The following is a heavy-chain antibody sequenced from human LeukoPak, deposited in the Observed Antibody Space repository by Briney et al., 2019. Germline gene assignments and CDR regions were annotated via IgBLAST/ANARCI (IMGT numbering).Heavy chain of an antibody. CDR2: ISSSSSYI. CDR1: GFTFSSYS. Sequence: KPGGSLRLSCAASGFTFSSYSMNWVRQAPGKGLEWVSSISSSSSYIYYADSVKGRFTISRDNAKNSLYLQMNSLRAEDTAVYYCARHIATIAAAAVDYWSQGTLVTVSS. CDR3: ARHIATIAAAAVDY. V-gene: IGHV3-21*01. D-gene: IGHD6-13*01. J-gene: IGHJ4*02.